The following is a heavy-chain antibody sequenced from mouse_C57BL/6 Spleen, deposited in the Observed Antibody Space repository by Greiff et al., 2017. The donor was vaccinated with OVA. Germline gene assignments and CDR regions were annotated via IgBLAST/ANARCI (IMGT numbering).Heavy chain of an antibody. V-gene: IGHV5-17*01. Sequence: EVKVEESGGGLVKPGGSLKLSCAASGFTFSDYGMHWVRQAPEKGLEWVAYISSGSSTIYYADTVKGRFTISRDNAKNTLFLQMTSLRSEDTAMYYCARREGTAQASFAYWGQGTLVTVSA. D-gene: IGHD3-2*02. CDR1: GFTFSDYG. J-gene: IGHJ3*01. CDR3: ARREGTAQASFAY. CDR2: ISSGSSTI.